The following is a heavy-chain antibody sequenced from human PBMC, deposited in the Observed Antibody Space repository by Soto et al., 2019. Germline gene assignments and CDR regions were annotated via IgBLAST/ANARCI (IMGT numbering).Heavy chain of an antibody. CDR2: ISAYNGNT. CDR1: GYTFTSYG. V-gene: IGHV1-18*04. Sequence: GASVKVSCKASGYTFTSYGMSWVRQAPGQGLEWMGWISAYNGNTNYAQKLQGRVSMTTDTSTSTAYMELRSLRSDDTAVYYCAARYCSSTSCYSAFDYWGQGTLITVSS. CDR3: AARYCSSTSCYSAFDY. D-gene: IGHD2-2*02. J-gene: IGHJ4*02.